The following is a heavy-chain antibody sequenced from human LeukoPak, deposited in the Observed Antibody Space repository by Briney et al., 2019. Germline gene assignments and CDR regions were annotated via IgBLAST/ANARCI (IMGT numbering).Heavy chain of an antibody. CDR3: ARDQFDY. Sequence: GASVKVSCKASGYTFTSYDINWVRQAPGQGLEWMGWMNPNSGNTGYAQKFQGRVTMTRNTSISTAYMELNSLRAEDTAVYYCARDQFDYWGQGTLVTVSS. J-gene: IGHJ4*02. V-gene: IGHV1-8*01. CDR1: GYTFTSYD. CDR2: MNPNSGNT.